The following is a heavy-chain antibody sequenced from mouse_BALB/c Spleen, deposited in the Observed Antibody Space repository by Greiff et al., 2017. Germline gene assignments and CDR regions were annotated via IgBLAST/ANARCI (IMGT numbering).Heavy chain of an antibody. CDR3: ARWSYLRDYAMDY. V-gene: IGHV3-2*02. J-gene: IGHJ4*01. CDR2: ISYSGST. D-gene: IGHD2-12*01. Sequence: EVKLMESGPGLVKPSQSLSLTCTVTGYSITSDYAWNWIRQFPGNKLEWMGYISYSGSTSYNPSLKSRISITRDTSKNQFFLQLNSVTTEDTATYYCARWSYLRDYAMDYWGQGTSVTVSS. CDR1: GYSITSDYA.